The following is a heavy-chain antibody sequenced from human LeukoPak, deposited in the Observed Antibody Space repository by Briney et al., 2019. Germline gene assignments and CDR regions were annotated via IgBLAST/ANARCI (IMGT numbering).Heavy chain of an antibody. D-gene: IGHD6-19*01. CDR2: IYASGSA. V-gene: IGHV4-61*01. CDR1: GGSISSSSYY. Sequence: TETLSLTCTVSGGSISSSSYYWDWIRQPPGKGLEWIGYIYASGSANYHPSLKSRVTISLDTSKNHVSLRLTSVTAGDTAVYYCAREAPGGSGWTYFDYWGRGSLVTVSS. J-gene: IGHJ4*02. CDR3: AREAPGGSGWTYFDY.